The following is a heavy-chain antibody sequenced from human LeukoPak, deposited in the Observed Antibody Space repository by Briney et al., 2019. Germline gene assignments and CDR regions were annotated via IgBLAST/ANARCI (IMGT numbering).Heavy chain of an antibody. D-gene: IGHD6-13*01. CDR2: IIPIFGTA. Sequence: PVKVSCKASGGTFSSYAISWVRQAPGQGLEWMGGIIPIFGTANYAQKFQGRVTITADESTSTAYMELSSLRSEDTAVYYCARGPGTSGYSSSFDYWGQGTLVTVSS. V-gene: IGHV1-69*13. CDR3: ARGPGTSGYSSSFDY. CDR1: GGTFSSYA. J-gene: IGHJ4*02.